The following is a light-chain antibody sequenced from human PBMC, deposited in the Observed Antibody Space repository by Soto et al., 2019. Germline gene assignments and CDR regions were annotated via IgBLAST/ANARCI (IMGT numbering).Light chain of an antibody. J-gene: IGLJ2*01. CDR1: SSDIGAYNF. Sequence: QSALTQPASVSGSPGQSITISCTGTSSDIGAYNFVSWYQQHPCKAPKLMLYDVNIRPSGVSNRFSGSKSGNTASLTISGLQAEDEADYYCTSWTTSTTMTFGGGTKVTVL. CDR2: DVN. V-gene: IGLV2-14*03. CDR3: TSWTTSTTMT.